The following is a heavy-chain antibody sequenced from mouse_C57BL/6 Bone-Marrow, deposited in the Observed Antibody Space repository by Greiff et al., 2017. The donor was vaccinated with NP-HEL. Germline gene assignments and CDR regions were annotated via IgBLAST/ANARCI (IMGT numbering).Heavy chain of an antibody. CDR3: ARGGNGSPYAMDY. CDR2: IYPGSGST. V-gene: IGHV1-55*01. CDR1: GYTFTSYW. J-gene: IGHJ4*01. Sequence: QVQLQQPGAELVKPGASVKMSCKASGYTFTSYWITWVKQRPGQGLEWIGDIYPGSGSTNYNEKFKSKATLTVDTSSSTAYMQLSSLTSADSAVYSCARGGNGSPYAMDYWGQGTSVTVSS. D-gene: IGHD1-1*01.